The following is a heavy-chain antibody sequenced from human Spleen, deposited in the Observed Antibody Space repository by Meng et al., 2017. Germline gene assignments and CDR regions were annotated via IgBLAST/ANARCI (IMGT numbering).Heavy chain of an antibody. Sequence: QVQLQGWGPGLVRPSETRSLTCTVSGDSISSYYWNWIRQPPGKGLEWIGYIYHSGSTTYNPSLKSRVTLSIDTSKNQFSLKLTSVTAADTAVYYCARDCGGDCYGFDPWGQGTLVTVSS. D-gene: IGHD2-21*02. CDR3: ARDCGGDCYGFDP. J-gene: IGHJ5*02. CDR2: IYHSGST. V-gene: IGHV4-59*01. CDR1: GDSISSYY.